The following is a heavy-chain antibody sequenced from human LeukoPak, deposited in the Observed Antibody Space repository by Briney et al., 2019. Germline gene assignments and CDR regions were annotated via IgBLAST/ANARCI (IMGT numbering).Heavy chain of an antibody. J-gene: IGHJ4*02. CDR2: IYYTGST. V-gene: IGHV4-30-4*01. D-gene: IGHD3-22*01. Sequence: TLXLTCTVSGGSISSGDYYWSWIRQPPGKGLXWIGYIYYTGSTFYNPSLQSRITISLDTSKNQFSLKMSSVTAADTAVYYCARGFTMFYYDSSGFYFDYWGQGTQVTVSS. CDR1: GGSISSGDYY. CDR3: ARGFTMFYYDSSGFYFDY.